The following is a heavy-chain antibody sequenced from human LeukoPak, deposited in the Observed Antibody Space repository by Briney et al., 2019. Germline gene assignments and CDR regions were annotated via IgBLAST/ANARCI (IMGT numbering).Heavy chain of an antibody. V-gene: IGHV3-30-3*01. CDR1: GFTFSSYA. CDR3: ARPLGEWLSHYYYGMDV. Sequence: GRSLRLSCAASGFTFSSYAMHWVRRAPGKGLEWVAVISYDGSNKYYADSVKGRFTISRDNSKNTLYLQMNSLRAEDTAVYYCARPLGEWLSHYYYGMDVWGQGTTVTVSS. J-gene: IGHJ6*02. D-gene: IGHD3-3*01. CDR2: ISYDGSNK.